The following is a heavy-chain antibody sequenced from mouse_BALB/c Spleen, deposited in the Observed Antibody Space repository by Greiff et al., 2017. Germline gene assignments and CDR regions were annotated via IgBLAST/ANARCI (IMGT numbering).Heavy chain of an antibody. CDR3: ARRYYGHYFDY. CDR1: GYTFTSYY. J-gene: IGHJ2*01. CDR2: IYPGDGST. D-gene: IGHD1-2*01. V-gene: IGHV1S56*01. Sequence: QVQLKQSGPELVKPGASVKMSCKASGYTFTSYYIHWVKQRPGQGLEWIGWIYPGDGSTKYNEKFKGKTTLTADKSSSTAYMLLSSLTSEDSAIYFCARRYYGHYFDYWGQGTTLTVSS.